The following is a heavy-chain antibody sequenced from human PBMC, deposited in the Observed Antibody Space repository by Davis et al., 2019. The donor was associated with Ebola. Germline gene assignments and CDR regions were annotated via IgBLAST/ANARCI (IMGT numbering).Heavy chain of an antibody. CDR1: GYTFTSYA. Sequence: ASVKVSCKASGYTFTSYAMHWVRQAPGQRLEWMGWSNAGNGNTKYSQKFQGRVTITRDTSASTAYMELSSLRSEDTAVYYCASIWTPFDWLLYWGQGTLVTVSS. CDR2: SNAGNGNT. D-gene: IGHD3-9*01. J-gene: IGHJ4*02. V-gene: IGHV1-3*01. CDR3: ASIWTPFDWLLY.